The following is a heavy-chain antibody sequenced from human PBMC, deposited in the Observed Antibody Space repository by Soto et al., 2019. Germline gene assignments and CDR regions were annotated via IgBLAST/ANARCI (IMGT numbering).Heavy chain of an antibody. CDR3: AREDRAPEPGLVPAAIDGMDV. CDR2: VIPIFGIP. Sequence: QVQLVQSGAEVKKPGSSVKVSCKASGGTISRYSITWVRQAPGHGLEWIGRVIPIFGIPTYAQKCQGRVTITEDGTTSTAYMALRSLRSDDTAVSSCAREDRAPEPGLVPAAIDGMDVWGHGSTVTVSS. D-gene: IGHD2-2*01. V-gene: IGHV1-69*08. CDR1: GGTISRYS. J-gene: IGHJ6*02.